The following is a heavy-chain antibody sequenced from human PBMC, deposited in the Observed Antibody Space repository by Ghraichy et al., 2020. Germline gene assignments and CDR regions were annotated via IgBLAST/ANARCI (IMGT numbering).Heavy chain of an antibody. D-gene: IGHD3-3*01. CDR3: TRGRRFLEWLLDY. CDR2: IRSKAYGGTT. Sequence: LTCTASGFTFGDYAMSWFRQAPGKGLEWVGFIRSKAYGGTTEYAASVKGRFTISRDDSKSIAYLQMNSLKTEDTAVYYCTRGRRFLEWLLDYWGQGTLVTVSS. J-gene: IGHJ4*02. CDR1: GFTFGDYA. V-gene: IGHV3-49*03.